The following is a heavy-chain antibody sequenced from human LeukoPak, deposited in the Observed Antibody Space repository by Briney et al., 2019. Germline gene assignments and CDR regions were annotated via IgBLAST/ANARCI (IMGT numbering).Heavy chain of an antibody. CDR3: ARGKRYYYDSSGYYLAPHFDY. CDR2: IYTSGST. V-gene: IGHV4-61*02. Sequence: AAETLSLTCTVSGVSISSGSYDWGWIRQPAGKGLEWIVRIYTSGSTNYNPCLKSRVTMSVDTSKNQFSLKLSSVTAADTAVYYCARGKRYYYDSSGYYLAPHFDYWGQGTLVTVSS. D-gene: IGHD3-22*01. J-gene: IGHJ4*02. CDR1: GVSISSGSYD.